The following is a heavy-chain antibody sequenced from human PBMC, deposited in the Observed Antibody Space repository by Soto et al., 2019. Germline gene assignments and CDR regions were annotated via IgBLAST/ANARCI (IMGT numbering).Heavy chain of an antibody. Sequence: EVQLVESGGGLVQPGGSLRLSCAASGFAFSSSWMSWVRQAPGKGLVWVANIKQDGSEEYYVDFGKGRFTISRDNAKNSLYLQMNRLRAEDAAVYYCARDFPYDFYSMDVWGKGTTVTVSS. CDR2: IKQDGSEE. CDR3: ARDFPYDFYSMDV. J-gene: IGHJ6*03. CDR1: GFAFSSSW. V-gene: IGHV3-7*01. D-gene: IGHD3-3*01.